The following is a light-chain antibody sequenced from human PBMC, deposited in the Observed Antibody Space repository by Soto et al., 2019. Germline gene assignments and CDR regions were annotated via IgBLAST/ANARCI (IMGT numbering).Light chain of an antibody. Sequence: EIVLTQSPGTLSLSPGERATLSCRASQSVGSSYLAWYQQKPGQAPRLLIYGTSSRATGIPDRFSGSGSGTDFTLTISRLEPEDFAVYYCHQYDSSITFGQGTRLASK. J-gene: IGKJ5*01. V-gene: IGKV3-20*01. CDR3: HQYDSSIT. CDR2: GTS. CDR1: QSVGSSY.